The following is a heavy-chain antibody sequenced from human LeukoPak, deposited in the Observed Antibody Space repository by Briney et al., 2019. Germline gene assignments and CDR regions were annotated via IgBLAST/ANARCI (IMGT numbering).Heavy chain of an antibody. CDR2: IWYDGSNK. D-gene: IGHD3-22*01. Sequence: GGSLRLSCAASGFTFSSYGMHWVRQAPGKGLEWVAVIWYDGSNKYYADSVKGRFTISRDNSKNTLYLQMNSLRAEDTAVYYCARGDYYYDSSGYYGIDYWGQGTLVTVSS. CDR3: ARGDYYYDSSGYYGIDY. J-gene: IGHJ4*02. CDR1: GFTFSSYG. V-gene: IGHV3-33*01.